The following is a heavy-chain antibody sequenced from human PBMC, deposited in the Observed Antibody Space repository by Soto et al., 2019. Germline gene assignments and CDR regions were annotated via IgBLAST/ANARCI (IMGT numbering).Heavy chain of an antibody. Sequence: EVQLLESGGGLVQPGGSLRLSCAASGFTFSSYAMSWVRQAPGKGLEWVSAISGSGGSTYYADSVKGRFTISRDNSKNTLYLQMNSLRAEDTAVYYCAKTVSYYYDSSGYRDYWGQGTLVTVSS. J-gene: IGHJ4*02. D-gene: IGHD3-22*01. CDR3: AKTVSYYYDSSGYRDY. CDR2: ISGSGGST. V-gene: IGHV3-23*01. CDR1: GFTFSSYA.